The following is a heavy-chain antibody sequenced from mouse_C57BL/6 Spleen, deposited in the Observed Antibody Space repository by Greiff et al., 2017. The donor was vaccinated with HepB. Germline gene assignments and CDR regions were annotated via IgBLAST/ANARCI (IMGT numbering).Heavy chain of an antibody. Sequence: EVQLQESGPGMVKPSQSLSLTCTVPGYSITSGYDWHWIRHFPGNKLEWMGYISYSGSTNYNPSLKSRISITHDTSKNHFFLKLNSVTTEDTATYYCARGYYYAMDYWGRGTSVTVSS. CDR2: ISYSGST. CDR3: ARGYYYAMDY. J-gene: IGHJ4*01. CDR1: GYSITSGYD. V-gene: IGHV3-1*01.